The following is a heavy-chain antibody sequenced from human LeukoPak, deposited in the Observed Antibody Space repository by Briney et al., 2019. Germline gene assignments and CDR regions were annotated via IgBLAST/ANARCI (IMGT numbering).Heavy chain of an antibody. D-gene: IGHD3-10*01. Sequence: PGGSLRLSCAASGFTFSSYVMHWVRQAPGKGLEWVAVISYDGSNKYYADSVKGRFSISRDNSKNTLFLQMQSLRAEDTAVYYCARDRGIYGSGSYYNPDWNLDLWGRGTLVSVSS. CDR1: GFTFSSYV. V-gene: IGHV3-30-3*01. J-gene: IGHJ2*01. CDR3: ARDRGIYGSGSYYNPDWNLDL. CDR2: ISYDGSNK.